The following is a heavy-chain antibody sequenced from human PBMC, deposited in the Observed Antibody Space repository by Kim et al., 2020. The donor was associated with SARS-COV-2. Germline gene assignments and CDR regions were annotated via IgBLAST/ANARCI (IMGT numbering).Heavy chain of an antibody. V-gene: IGHV1-3*01. CDR2: INAGNGNT. D-gene: IGHD6-13*01. CDR1: GYTFTSYA. J-gene: IGHJ4*02. CDR3: AGEIGYSSSWVY. Sequence: ASVKVSCKASGYTFTSYAMHWVRQAPGQRLEWMGWINAGNGNTKYSQKFQGRVTITRDTSASTAYMELSSLRSEDTAVYYCAGEIGYSSSWVYWGQGTLVTVSS.